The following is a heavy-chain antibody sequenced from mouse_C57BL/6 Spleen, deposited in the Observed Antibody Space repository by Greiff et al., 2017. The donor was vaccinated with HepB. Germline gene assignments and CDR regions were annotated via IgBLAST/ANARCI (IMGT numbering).Heavy chain of an antibody. CDR1: GYTFTSYW. CDR3: ARRGGGIYYGYGGD. V-gene: IGHV1-59*01. CDR2: IDPSDSYT. D-gene: IGHD2-2*01. J-gene: IGHJ3*01. Sequence: QVQLQQPGAELVRPGTSVKLSCKASGYTFTSYWMHWVKQRPGQGLEWIGVIDPSDSYTNYNQKFKGKATLTVDTSSSTAYMQLSSLTAEDSAVYDCARRGGGIYYGYGGDWGQGTLVTVSA.